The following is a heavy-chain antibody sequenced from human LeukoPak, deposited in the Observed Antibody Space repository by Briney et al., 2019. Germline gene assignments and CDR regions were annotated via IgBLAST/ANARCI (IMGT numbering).Heavy chain of an antibody. CDR1: GFTFNDYA. J-gene: IGHJ1*01. CDR2: ISGDGGST. CDR3: AKDWQYYYDSSGYLQH. V-gene: IGHV3-43*02. Sequence: GGSLRLSCAASGFTFNDYAMHWVRQAPGKGLEWVSLISGDGGSTYYADSVKGRFTISRDNSKNSLYLQMNSLRTEDTALYYCAKDWQYYYDSSGYLQHWGQGTLSPSPQ. D-gene: IGHD3-22*01.